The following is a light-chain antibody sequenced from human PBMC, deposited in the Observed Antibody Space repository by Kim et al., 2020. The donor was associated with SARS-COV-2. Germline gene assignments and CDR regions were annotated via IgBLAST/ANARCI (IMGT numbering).Light chain of an antibody. CDR3: QQYYSYPQT. V-gene: IGKV1-8*01. CDR2: AAS. J-gene: IGKJ5*01. CDR1: QGISSY. Sequence: AIRMTQSPSSFSASTGDRVTITCRASQGISSYLAWYQQKPGKAPKLLIYAASTLQSGVPSRFSGSRSGADFTLTISCLQSEDFATYYCQQYYSYPQTFGQGTRLEIK.